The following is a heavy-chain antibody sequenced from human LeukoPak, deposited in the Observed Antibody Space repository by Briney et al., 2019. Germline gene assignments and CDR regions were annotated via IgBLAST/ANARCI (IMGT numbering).Heavy chain of an antibody. D-gene: IGHD1-20*01. Sequence: SETLSVTCTVSGGSISNYYWNWIRQPPRKGVEWIGRIYTSGSTNSNPSLKSRVIISLDTSKNQFSQKLTTVTAADTAVYYCARGHNWDDVFDIWGQGTMVTVSS. CDR3: ARGHNWDDVFDI. CDR2: IYTSGST. J-gene: IGHJ3*02. CDR1: GGSISNYY. V-gene: IGHV4-4*07.